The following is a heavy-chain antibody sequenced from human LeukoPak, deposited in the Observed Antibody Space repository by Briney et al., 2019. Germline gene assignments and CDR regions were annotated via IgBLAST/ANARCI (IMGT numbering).Heavy chain of an antibody. J-gene: IGHJ4*02. Sequence: SQTLSLTRTVSGGSISSGDYYWSWIRQPPGKGLEWIGEINHSGSTNYNPSLKSRVTISVDTSKNQFSLKLSSVTAADTAVYYCARGWEQLVGNWGQGTLVTVSS. V-gene: IGHV4-30-4*01. CDR2: INHSGST. CDR3: ARGWEQLVGN. D-gene: IGHD6-6*01. CDR1: GGSISSGDYY.